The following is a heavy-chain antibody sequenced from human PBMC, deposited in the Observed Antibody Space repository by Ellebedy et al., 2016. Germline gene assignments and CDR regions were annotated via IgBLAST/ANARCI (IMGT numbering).Heavy chain of an antibody. CDR2: IIVDGSEE. V-gene: IGHV3-30-3*01. CDR3: ARGVAYGMDV. CDR1: GFTFGSHA. Sequence: GGSLRLSXAASGFTFGSHAFHWVRQAPGMGLEWVALIIVDGSEEYYSDSVKGRFTISRDNSKNTVYLQMNSLRLDDTGVYYCARGVAYGMDVWGQGTTVTVSS. J-gene: IGHJ6*02. D-gene: IGHD3-10*01.